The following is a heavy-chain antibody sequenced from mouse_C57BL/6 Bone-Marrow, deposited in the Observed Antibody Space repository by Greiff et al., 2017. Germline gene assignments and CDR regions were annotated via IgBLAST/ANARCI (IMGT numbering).Heavy chain of an antibody. CDR3: ARRRGLLQDY. D-gene: IGHD2-3*01. CDR2: INPGSGGT. CDR1: GYAFTNYL. V-gene: IGHV1-54*01. J-gene: IGHJ2*01. Sequence: QVQLQQSGAELVRPGTSVKVSCKASGYAFTNYLIEWVKQRPGQGLEWIGVINPGSGGTNYNEKFKGKATLTADKSSSTAYMQLSGLTSEGSSVYFCARRRGLLQDYGGQGTTLTVSS.